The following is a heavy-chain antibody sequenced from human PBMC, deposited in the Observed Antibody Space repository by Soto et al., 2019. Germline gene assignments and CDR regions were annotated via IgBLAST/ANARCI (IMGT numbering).Heavy chain of an antibody. D-gene: IGHD6-6*01. CDR2: ISAYNGNT. Sequence: ASVKVSCKASGYTFKTYGLSWVRQAPGQGLEWLGWISAYNGNTNYAQKFQGRVTMTTDTPTSTAYVELRSLRSDDTAVYYCARDREAARPGWFDPWGQGTLVTVSS. CDR1: GYTFKTYG. CDR3: ARDREAARPGWFDP. V-gene: IGHV1-18*04. J-gene: IGHJ5*02.